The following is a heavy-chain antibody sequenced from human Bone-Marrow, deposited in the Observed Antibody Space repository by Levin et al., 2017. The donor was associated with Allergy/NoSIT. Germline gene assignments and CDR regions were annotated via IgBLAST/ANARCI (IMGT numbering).Heavy chain of an antibody. Sequence: GESLKISCKASGYTFTSYGISWVRQAPGQGLEWMGWISAYNGNTNYAQKLQGRVTMTTDTSTSTAYMELRSLRSDDTAVYYCARFLQTIFGVVSPNYYYGMDVWGQGTTVTVSS. V-gene: IGHV1-18*01. CDR3: ARFLQTIFGVVSPNYYYGMDV. CDR1: GYTFTSYG. CDR2: ISAYNGNT. D-gene: IGHD3-3*01. J-gene: IGHJ6*02.